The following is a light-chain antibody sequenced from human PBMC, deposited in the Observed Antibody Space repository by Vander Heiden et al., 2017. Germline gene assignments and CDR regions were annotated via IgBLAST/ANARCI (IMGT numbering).Light chain of an antibody. CDR3: QQSYSPPYT. CDR2: GVS. CDR1: QSMSSH. Sequence: HSPSSLSSSSASPVTIPSRASQSMSSHLKWYQQKTGKAPKLLIYGVSTLKSGVPARFSGSGSGTDFTLTISSLQPEDFATYYCQQSYSPPYTFGPGTKLEIK. V-gene: IGKV1-39*01. J-gene: IGKJ2*01.